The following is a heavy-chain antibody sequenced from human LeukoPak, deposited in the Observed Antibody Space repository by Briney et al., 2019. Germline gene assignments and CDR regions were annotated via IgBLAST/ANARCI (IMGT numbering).Heavy chain of an antibody. Sequence: GESLRLSCAASGFTFSSNWMHWVRQAPGKGLVWVSRINHDGSSTSYADSVKGRFTISRDNAKNTLYLQMNSLRAEDTALYFCARHCTSTSCYDHWGQGTLVTVSS. CDR2: INHDGSST. CDR3: ARHCTSTSCYDH. CDR1: GFTFSSNW. D-gene: IGHD2-2*01. J-gene: IGHJ4*02. V-gene: IGHV3-74*01.